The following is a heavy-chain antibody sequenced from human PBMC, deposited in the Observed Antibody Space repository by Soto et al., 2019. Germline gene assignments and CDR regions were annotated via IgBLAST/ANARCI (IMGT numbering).Heavy chain of an antibody. J-gene: IGHJ4*01. CDR3: ATIRVRGGPLRFED. Sequence: QVQLVQSGAEVKKPGSSVKVSCKTSGGLFSVFSFNWVRQAPGQGLEWMGGVLPITGSTDYAQKFQGRLTHTADRSTSTIYMELSRLTSDDTANYYCATIRVRGGPLRFEDGGQGTLISVSS. D-gene: IGHD5-12*01. CDR1: GGLFSVFS. CDR2: VLPITGST. V-gene: IGHV1-69*06.